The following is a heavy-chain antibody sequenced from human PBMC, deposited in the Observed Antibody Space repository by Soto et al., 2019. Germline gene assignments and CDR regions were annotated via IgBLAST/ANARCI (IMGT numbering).Heavy chain of an antibody. D-gene: IGHD6-19*01. CDR2: IYYSGST. Sequence: SETMSLTCTVSGGSISRSTYYWGWIRQPPGKGLEWIGSIYYSGSTYHNPSLKSRVTVSIDTSKNQFSLKLTSVTAADTAVYYSARQQWLKYDAFDIWGQGTMVTVSS. CDR1: GGSISRSTYY. V-gene: IGHV4-39*01. J-gene: IGHJ3*02. CDR3: ARQQWLKYDAFDI.